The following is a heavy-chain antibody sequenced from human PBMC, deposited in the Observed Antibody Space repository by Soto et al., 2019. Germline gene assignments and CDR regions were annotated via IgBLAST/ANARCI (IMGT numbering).Heavy chain of an antibody. Sequence: ASVNVSCNASGYNFNTFDIYWVRQATGHGLEWMGWMNPNSGNTGYAQELRGRVTMTRNTSNTTAYMELTSLTSDDTGVYYCAGGNFRYWGQGTLVTVSS. CDR2: MNPNSGNT. CDR3: AGGNFRY. V-gene: IGHV1-8*02. CDR1: GYNFNTFD. J-gene: IGHJ4*02.